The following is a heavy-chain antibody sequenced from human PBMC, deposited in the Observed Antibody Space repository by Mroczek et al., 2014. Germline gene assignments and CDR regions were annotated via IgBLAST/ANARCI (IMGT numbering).Heavy chain of an antibody. CDR1: GGSFSGYY. V-gene: IGHV4-34*01. J-gene: IGHJ4*02. Sequence: QVQLQESGAGLLKPSETLSLTCAVYGGSFSGYYWSWIRQPPGKGLEWIGEINHSGSTNYNPSLKSRVTISVDTSKNQFSLKLSSVTAADTAVYYCARGPEYYYDSSGYYYDYWGQGTLVTVSS. D-gene: IGHD3-22*01. CDR2: INHSGST. CDR3: ARGPEYYYDSSGYYYDY.